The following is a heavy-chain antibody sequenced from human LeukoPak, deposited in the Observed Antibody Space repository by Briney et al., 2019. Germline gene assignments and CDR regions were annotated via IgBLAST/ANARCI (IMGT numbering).Heavy chain of an antibody. Sequence: PSETLSLTCAVSGGSISSSNWWSWVRQPPGKGLEWIGEIYHSGSTNYNPSLKSRVTISVDKSKNQFSLKLSSVTAADTAVYYCAILSLANPWPSFDYWGQGTLVTVSS. V-gene: IGHV4-4*02. CDR2: IYHSGST. CDR3: AILSLANPWPSFDY. CDR1: GGSISSSNW. J-gene: IGHJ4*02.